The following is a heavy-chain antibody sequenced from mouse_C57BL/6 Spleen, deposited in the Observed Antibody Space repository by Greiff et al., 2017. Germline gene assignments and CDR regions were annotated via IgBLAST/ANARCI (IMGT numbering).Heavy chain of an antibody. CDR2: IRNKANNHAT. V-gene: IGHV6-6*01. J-gene: IGHJ2*01. CDR3: TRNCYGYDVDYFDY. CDR1: GFTFSDAW. Sequence: EVKLQESGGGLVQPGGSMKLSCAASGFTFSDAWMDWVRQSPEKGLEWVAEIRNKANNHATYYAESVKGRFTISRDDSKSSVYLQMNSLRAEDTGIYYCTRNCYGYDVDYFDYWGQGTTLTVSS. D-gene: IGHD2-2*01.